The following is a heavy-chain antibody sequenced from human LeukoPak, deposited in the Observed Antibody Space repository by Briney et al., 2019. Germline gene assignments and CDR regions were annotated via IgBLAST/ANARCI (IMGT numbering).Heavy chain of an antibody. J-gene: IGHJ3*02. CDR2: ISGSGGST. Sequence: GGSLRLSCAASGFTFSSYAMSWVRQAPGKGLEWASAISGSGGSTYYADSVKGRFTISRDNSKNTLYLQMNSLRAEDTAVYYCAKDREIVVATDAFDIWGQGTMVTVSS. CDR1: GFTFSSYA. CDR3: AKDREIVVATDAFDI. D-gene: IGHD3-22*01. V-gene: IGHV3-23*01.